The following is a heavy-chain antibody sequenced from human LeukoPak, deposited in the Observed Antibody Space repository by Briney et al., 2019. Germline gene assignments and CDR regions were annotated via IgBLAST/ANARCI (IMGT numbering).Heavy chain of an antibody. CDR1: GFTLSSYA. CDR3: AKGSKLLVITRDHHMDV. CDR2: TSSSDAGT. V-gene: IGHV3-23*01. Sequence: GGSLRLSCAASGFTLSSYAMSWVRQAPGKGLEWVSATSSSDAGTYYADSVRGRFTISRDNSKNTLYLQMNSLRAEDTAVYYCAKGSKLLVITRDHHMDVWGKGTTVTISS. J-gene: IGHJ6*03. D-gene: IGHD3-22*01.